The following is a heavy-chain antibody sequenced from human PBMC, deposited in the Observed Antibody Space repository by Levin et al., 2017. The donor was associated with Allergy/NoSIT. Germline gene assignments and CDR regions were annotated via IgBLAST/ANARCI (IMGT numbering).Heavy chain of an antibody. Sequence: SSVPVSFPSSCSPFPRYAINWVRQATGQGLEWMGWMNPNSGNTGYAQKFQGRVTMTRHTSISTAYMELSSLRSEDTAVYYCARPHVYYYDSSGYWAPDDDDGMDGWGQGTTVTVSS. V-gene: IGHV1-8*01. CDR2: MNPNSGNT. CDR3: ARPHVYYYDSSGYWAPDDDDGMDG. CDR1: CSPFPRYA. J-gene: IGHJ6*02. D-gene: IGHD3-22*01.